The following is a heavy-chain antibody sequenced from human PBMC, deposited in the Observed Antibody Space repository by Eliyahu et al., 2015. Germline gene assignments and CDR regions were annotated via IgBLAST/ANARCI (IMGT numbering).Heavy chain of an antibody. Sequence: QVQLQESGPGLVKPSQTLSLTCTVSGGSISSGGYYWSWIRQHPGKGLEWIGYIYYSGSTYYNPSLKSRVTISVDTSKNQFSLKLSSVTAADTAVYYCARTPTVTTLSSHAFDIWGQGTMVTVSS. CDR2: IYYSGST. D-gene: IGHD4-17*01. V-gene: IGHV4-31*03. J-gene: IGHJ3*02. CDR3: ARTPTVTTLSSHAFDI. CDR1: GGSISSGGYY.